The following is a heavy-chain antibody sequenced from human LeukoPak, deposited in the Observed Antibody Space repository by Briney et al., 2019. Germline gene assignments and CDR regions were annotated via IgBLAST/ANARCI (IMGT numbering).Heavy chain of an antibody. CDR2: INHSGST. V-gene: IGHV4-34*01. CDR1: GGSFSGYY. CDR3: ARVHYVWGSHRSNWFDP. Sequence: PSETLSLTCAVYGGSFSGYYWSWIRQPPGKGLEWIGEINHSGSTNYNPSLKSRVTISVDTSKNQFSLKLSSVTAADTAVYYCARVHYVWGSHRSNWFDPWGQGTLVTVSS. J-gene: IGHJ5*02. D-gene: IGHD3-16*02.